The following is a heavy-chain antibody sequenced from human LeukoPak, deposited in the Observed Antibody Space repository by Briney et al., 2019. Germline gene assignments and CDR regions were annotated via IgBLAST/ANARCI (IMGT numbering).Heavy chain of an antibody. J-gene: IGHJ4*02. CDR3: AKEHSYGSDYFDY. D-gene: IGHD5-18*01. V-gene: IGHV3-30*18. CDR2: ISYDGSNK. CDR1: GFTFSSYG. Sequence: GGSLRLSCAASGFTFSSYGMHWVRQAPGKGLEWVAVISYDGSNKYYADSVKGRFTISRDNSKNTLYLQMNSLRAEDTAVYYCAKEHSYGSDYFDYWGQGTLVTVSP.